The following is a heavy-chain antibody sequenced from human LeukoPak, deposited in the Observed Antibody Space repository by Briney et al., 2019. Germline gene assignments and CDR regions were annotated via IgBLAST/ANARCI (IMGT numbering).Heavy chain of an antibody. CDR3: ARDLHLRGKYIAARPWNWFDP. CDR1: GYTFTNFG. Sequence: GASVKVSCKTSGYTFTNFGINWVRQAPGQGLEWMGWISTYNGNTNYAQKLQGRVTMTTDTSTSTAYMELRSLRSDDTAVYYCARDLHLRGKYIAARPWNWFDPWGQGTLVTVSS. D-gene: IGHD6-6*01. CDR2: ISTYNGNT. V-gene: IGHV1-18*01. J-gene: IGHJ5*02.